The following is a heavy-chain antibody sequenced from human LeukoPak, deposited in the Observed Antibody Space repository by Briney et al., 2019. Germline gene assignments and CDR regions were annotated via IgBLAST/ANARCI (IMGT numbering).Heavy chain of an antibody. V-gene: IGHV1/OR15-1*04. CDR3: ARAVRVRGVIITDYYFDY. CDR2: INPNSGNT. J-gene: IGHJ4*02. D-gene: IGHD3-10*01. CDR1: GYIFTDYY. Sequence: GASVKVSCKASGYIFTDYYMHWVRQAPGQELGWMGRINPNSGNTGYAQKFQGRVTMTRNTSISTAYMELSSLRSEDTAVYYCARAVRVRGVIITDYYFDYWGQGTLATVSS.